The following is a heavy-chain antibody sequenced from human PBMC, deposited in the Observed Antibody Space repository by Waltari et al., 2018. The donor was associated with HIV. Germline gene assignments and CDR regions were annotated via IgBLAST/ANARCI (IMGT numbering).Heavy chain of an antibody. D-gene: IGHD3-22*01. Sequence: QVQLVQSGAEVKKPGASVKVSCKASGYTFTGYYMHWVRQAPGQGLEWMGWINPNSGGTNYAQKFQGRVTMTRDTSISTAYMELSRLRSDDTAVYYCARGYYYDSSGYYHYYYGMDVWGHGTTVTVSS. V-gene: IGHV1-2*02. CDR3: ARGYYYDSSGYYHYYYGMDV. CDR1: GYTFTGYY. J-gene: IGHJ6*02. CDR2: INPNSGGT.